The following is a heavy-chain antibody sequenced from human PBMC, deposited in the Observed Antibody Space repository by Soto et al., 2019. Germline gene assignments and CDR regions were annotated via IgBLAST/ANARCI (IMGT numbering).Heavy chain of an antibody. D-gene: IGHD2-15*01. V-gene: IGHV3-30-3*01. Sequence: GGSLRLSCAASGFTFSSYAMHWVRQAPGKGLEWVAVISYDGSNKYYADSVKGRFTISRDNSKNTLYLQMNSLRAEDTAVYYCARDDCSGGSCYYYYYYGMDVWGQGTTVTSP. CDR3: ARDDCSGGSCYYYYYYGMDV. CDR2: ISYDGSNK. CDR1: GFTFSSYA. J-gene: IGHJ6*02.